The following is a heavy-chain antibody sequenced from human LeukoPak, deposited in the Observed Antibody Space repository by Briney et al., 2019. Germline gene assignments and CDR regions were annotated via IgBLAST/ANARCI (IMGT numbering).Heavy chain of an antibody. Sequence: HSGGSLRLSCAASGFTFSSYGMSWVRQAPGKGLEWVSAISGSGGSTYYAGSVKGRFTISRDNSKNTLYLQMNSLRAEDTAVYYCARRVYSSGWYYFDYWGQGTLVTVSS. J-gene: IGHJ4*02. D-gene: IGHD6-19*01. CDR2: ISGSGGST. V-gene: IGHV3-23*01. CDR1: GFTFSSYG. CDR3: ARRVYSSGWYYFDY.